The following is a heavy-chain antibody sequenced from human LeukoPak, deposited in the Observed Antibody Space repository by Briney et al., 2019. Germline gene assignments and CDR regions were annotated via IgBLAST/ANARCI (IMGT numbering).Heavy chain of an antibody. CDR1: GFTFKSYA. CDR3: AKDTRPYGSGSYYFDY. CDR2: ISGSGGST. V-gene: IGHV3-23*01. Sequence: GGSLRLSCAASGFTFKSYAMSWVRQAPGKGLEWVSGISGSGGSTYYADSVKGRFTISRDNSKNTLYLQMNSLRAEDTAVYYCAKDTRPYGSGSYYFDYWGQGTLVTVSS. J-gene: IGHJ4*02. D-gene: IGHD3-10*01.